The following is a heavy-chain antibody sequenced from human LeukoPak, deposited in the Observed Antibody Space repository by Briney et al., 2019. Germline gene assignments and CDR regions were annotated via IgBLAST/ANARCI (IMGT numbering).Heavy chain of an antibody. CDR3: ARDGFTMIVVGWYFDL. CDR1: GFTFSHYS. J-gene: IGHJ2*01. D-gene: IGHD3-22*01. Sequence: GGSLRLSCAASGFTFSHYSMNWVRQAPGKGLEWVSSISSSSSYIYYADSVKGRFTISRDNAKNSLYLQMNSLRAEDTAVYYCARDGFTMIVVGWYFDLWGRGTLVTVSS. V-gene: IGHV3-21*01. CDR2: ISSSSSYI.